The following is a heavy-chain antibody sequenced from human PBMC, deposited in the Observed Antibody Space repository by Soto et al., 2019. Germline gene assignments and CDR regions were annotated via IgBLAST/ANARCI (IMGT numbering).Heavy chain of an antibody. CDR2: IYYSGST. CDR3: ASRRPNTGDPHY. J-gene: IGHJ4*02. D-gene: IGHD1-26*01. V-gene: IGHV4-59*05. Sequence: PSETLSLTCTVSGGSISSYYWSWIRQPPGKGLEWIGSIYYSGSTYYNPSLKSRVTISVDTSKNQFSLKLSSVTAADTAVYYCASRRPNTGDPHYWGQGTLVTVSS. CDR1: GGSISSYY.